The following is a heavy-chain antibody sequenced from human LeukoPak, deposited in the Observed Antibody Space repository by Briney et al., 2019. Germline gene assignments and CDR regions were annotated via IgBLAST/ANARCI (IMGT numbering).Heavy chain of an antibody. Sequence: SQTLSLTCTVSSGSISSGTYYWNWIRQHPGKSLEWIGHIDYSGRPYYTPSLRRRVTISGDTSNNQFSLKLTSVTAADSALYFCARGITVFGVVATTYFDYWGQGILVTVSS. CDR1: SGSISSGTYY. CDR3: ARGITVFGVVATTYFDY. CDR2: IDYSGRP. J-gene: IGHJ4*02. D-gene: IGHD3-3*01. V-gene: IGHV4-31*03.